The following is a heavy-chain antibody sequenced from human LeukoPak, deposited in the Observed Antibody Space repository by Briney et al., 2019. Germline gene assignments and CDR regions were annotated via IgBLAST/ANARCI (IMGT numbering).Heavy chain of an antibody. CDR1: GFTFSSYE. J-gene: IGHJ4*02. CDR2: ISTSGSTI. CDR3: ARDRDNSGWYEPFDY. V-gene: IGHV3-48*03. D-gene: IGHD6-19*01. Sequence: GGSLRLSCAASGFTFSSYEMNWVRQAPGKGLEWVSYISTSGSTIYYADSGKGRFAISRDNAKNSLYLQMNSLRAEDTAVYYCARDRDNSGWYEPFDYWGQGALVTVSS.